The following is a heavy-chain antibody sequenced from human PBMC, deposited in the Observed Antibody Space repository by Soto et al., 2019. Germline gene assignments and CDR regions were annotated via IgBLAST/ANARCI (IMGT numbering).Heavy chain of an antibody. V-gene: IGHV1-18*01. Sequence: QVQLVQSGDEVKKPGASVKVSCRASGYNFTSYGVSWVRQAPGQGLEWMGWISAFNGQTNYIQKVQGRFNLTTEASTRTAYMALRSLRSDDTAVYYCARGEDYYYGLDVWGQGTTVTVSS. J-gene: IGHJ6*02. CDR1: GYNFTSYG. CDR2: ISAFNGQT. D-gene: IGHD1-26*01. CDR3: ARGEDYYYGLDV.